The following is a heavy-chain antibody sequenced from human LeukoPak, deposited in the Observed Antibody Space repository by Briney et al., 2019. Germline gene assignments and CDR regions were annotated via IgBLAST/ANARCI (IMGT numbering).Heavy chain of an antibody. Sequence: SVKDSCKASGGTFGSYAISWVRQAPGQGLEWMGGIIPIFGTANYAQKFQGRVTITTDESTSTAYMELSSLRSEDTAVYYCARDSRTGTTGYYYYMDVWGKGTTVTVSS. CDR2: IIPIFGTA. D-gene: IGHD1-7*01. CDR1: GGTFGSYA. V-gene: IGHV1-69*05. CDR3: ARDSRTGTTGYYYYMDV. J-gene: IGHJ6*03.